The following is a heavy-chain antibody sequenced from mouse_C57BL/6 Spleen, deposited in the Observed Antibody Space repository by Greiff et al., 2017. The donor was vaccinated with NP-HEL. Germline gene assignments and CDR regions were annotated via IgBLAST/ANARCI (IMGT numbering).Heavy chain of an antibody. CDR2: INPSNGGT. Sequence: VQLQQPGTELVKPGASVKLSCKASGYTFTSYWMHWVKQRPGQGLEWIGNINPSNGGTNYNEKFKSKATLTLDKSSSTAYMQLSSLTSEDSAVYYCARFTTVVALFDYWGQGTTLTVSS. D-gene: IGHD1-1*01. CDR1: GYTFTSYW. CDR3: ARFTTVVALFDY. V-gene: IGHV1-53*01. J-gene: IGHJ2*01.